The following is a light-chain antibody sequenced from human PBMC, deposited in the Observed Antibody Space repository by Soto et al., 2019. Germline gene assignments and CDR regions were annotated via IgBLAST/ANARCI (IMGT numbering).Light chain of an antibody. J-gene: IGKJ2*01. Sequence: ETVMTQSPATLSVSPGERATLSCRPSQSIGSNLAWYQHKPGQAPRLLIYGASTRATGIPARFSGSGSGTEFTLTISSLQSEDFAVYYCHQYHNWPPYTFGQGTKLEIK. CDR2: GAS. V-gene: IGKV3-15*01. CDR1: QSIGSN. CDR3: HQYHNWPPYT.